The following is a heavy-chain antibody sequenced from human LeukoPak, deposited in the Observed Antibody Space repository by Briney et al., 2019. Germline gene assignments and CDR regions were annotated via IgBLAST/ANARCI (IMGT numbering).Heavy chain of an antibody. V-gene: IGHV4-59*12. J-gene: IGHJ4*02. CDR1: GGSISSYY. D-gene: IGHD1-1*01. CDR3: ARDRGTWNDDGFDY. CDR2: IYYSGST. Sequence: SETLSLTCTVSGGSISSYYWSWIRQPPGKGLEWIGYIYYSGSTNYNPSLRSRVTISVDTSKNQFSLKLSSVTAADTAVYYCARDRGTWNDDGFDYWGQGTLVTVSS.